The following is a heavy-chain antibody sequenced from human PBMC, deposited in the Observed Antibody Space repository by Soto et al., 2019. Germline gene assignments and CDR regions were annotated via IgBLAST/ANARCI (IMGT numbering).Heavy chain of an antibody. V-gene: IGHV4-39*01. CDR1: GGSITSGGHY. CDR3: ARHFNLVDTAMVTARGWFDP. D-gene: IGHD5-18*01. J-gene: IGHJ5*02. CDR2: INHSGST. Sequence: PSETLSLTXTVSGGSITSGGHYWGWIRQYPGKGLEWIGEINHSGSTNYNPSLKSRVTISVDTSKNQFSLKLSSVTAADTAVYYCARHFNLVDTAMVTARGWFDPWGQGTLVTVS.